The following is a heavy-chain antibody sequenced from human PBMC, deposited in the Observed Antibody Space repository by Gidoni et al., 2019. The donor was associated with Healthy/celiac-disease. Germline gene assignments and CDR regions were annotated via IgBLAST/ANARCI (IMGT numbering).Heavy chain of an antibody. CDR3: ARDMLTYGDYLEGDVISYWYFDL. CDR2: ISSSSSYT. CDR1: GFTFSDYY. Sequence: QVQLVESGGGLVKPGGSLRLSCAASGFTFSDYYMSWIRQAPGKGLEWVSYISSSSSYTNYADSVKCRFTISRDNAKNSLYLQMNSLRAEDTAVYYCARDMLTYGDYLEGDVISYWYFDLWGRGTLVTVSS. J-gene: IGHJ2*01. D-gene: IGHD4-17*01. V-gene: IGHV3-11*05.